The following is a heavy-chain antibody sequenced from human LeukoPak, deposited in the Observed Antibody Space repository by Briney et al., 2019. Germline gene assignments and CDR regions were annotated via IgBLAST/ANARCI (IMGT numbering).Heavy chain of an antibody. CDR1: GFTFDDYA. D-gene: IGHD3-10*01. Sequence: PGGSLRLSCAASGFTFDDYAMHWVRQAPGKGLEWVSGISWNSGSIGYADSVKGRFTISRDNAKNSLYLQMNSLRAEDTALYYCAKVLSGAFWFGDSWDAFDIWGQGTMVTVSS. J-gene: IGHJ3*02. V-gene: IGHV3-9*01. CDR3: AKVLSGAFWFGDSWDAFDI. CDR2: ISWNSGSI.